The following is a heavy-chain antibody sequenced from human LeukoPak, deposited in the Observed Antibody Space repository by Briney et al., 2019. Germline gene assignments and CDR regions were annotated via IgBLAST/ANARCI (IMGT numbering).Heavy chain of an antibody. D-gene: IGHD6-13*01. J-gene: IGHJ4*02. CDR2: IYRSGST. Sequence: SETLSLTCAVSGYSISGGYDWGWIRQPPGKGLEWIGSIYRSGSTYYNPSLKSRVTISVDTSKNQFSLKLSSVTAADTAVYYCARVEAAAGYFDYWGQGTLVTVSS. CDR3: ARVEAAAGYFDY. V-gene: IGHV4-38-2*01. CDR1: GYSISGGYD.